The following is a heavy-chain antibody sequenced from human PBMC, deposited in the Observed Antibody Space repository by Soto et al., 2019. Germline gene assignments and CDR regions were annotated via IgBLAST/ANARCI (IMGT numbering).Heavy chain of an antibody. CDR2: ISWNSNQR. J-gene: IGHJ5*02. Sequence: AGGSLRLSCTASGFTFADYDMHWVRQAPGKGPEWVSGISWNSNQRGYKAHAGARFTVANNNKNNSLFLEMNRLRPEDTALYYCAKGSIYSSGYYFYDALGQGTLVTVSS. CDR3: AKGSIYSSGYYFYDA. D-gene: IGHD6-19*01. V-gene: IGHV3-9*01. CDR1: GFTFADYD.